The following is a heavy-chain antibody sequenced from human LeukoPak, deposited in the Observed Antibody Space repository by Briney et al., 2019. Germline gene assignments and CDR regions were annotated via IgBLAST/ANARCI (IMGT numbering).Heavy chain of an antibody. Sequence: SVKVSCKASGGTFSSYAISWVRQAPGQGLEWMGGIIPIFGTANYAQKFQGRVTITTDESTSTAYMELSSLRSEDTAVDYCAIAAAPRYSSSTIRPCYYYYGMDVWGKGTTVTVSS. D-gene: IGHD2-2*01. V-gene: IGHV1-69*05. J-gene: IGHJ6*04. CDR2: IIPIFGTA. CDR1: GGTFSSYA. CDR3: AIAAAPRYSSSTIRPCYYYYGMDV.